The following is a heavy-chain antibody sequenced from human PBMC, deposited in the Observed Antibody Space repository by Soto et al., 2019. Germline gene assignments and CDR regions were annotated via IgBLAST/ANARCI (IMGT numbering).Heavy chain of an antibody. CDR3: ARAPPGHRANYNWFDP. V-gene: IGHV1-18*01. Sequence: QVQLVQSGAEVKKPGASVKVSCKASGYTFTSYGISWVRQAPGQGLEWMGWILAYNGNTNYAQKLQGRVTMTTDTSTSTAYMELRSLRSDYTAVYYCARAPPGHRANYNWFDPWGQGTLVTVSS. D-gene: IGHD1-7*01. CDR1: GYTFTSYG. J-gene: IGHJ5*02. CDR2: ILAYNGNT.